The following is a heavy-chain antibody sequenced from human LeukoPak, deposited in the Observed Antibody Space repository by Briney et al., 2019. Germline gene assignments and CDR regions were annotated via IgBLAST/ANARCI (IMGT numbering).Heavy chain of an antibody. CDR1: GGSFSGYY. J-gene: IGHJ4*02. CDR3: ARGGGSGGTFDY. V-gene: IGHV4-34*01. CDR2: INHGGST. Sequence: SETLSLTCAVDGGSFSGYYWSWIRQPPGKGLEWIGEINHGGSTNYNPSLKSRVTISVDTSKNQFSLKLSSVTAADTAVYYCARGGGSGGTFDYWGQGTLVTVSS. D-gene: IGHD2-15*01.